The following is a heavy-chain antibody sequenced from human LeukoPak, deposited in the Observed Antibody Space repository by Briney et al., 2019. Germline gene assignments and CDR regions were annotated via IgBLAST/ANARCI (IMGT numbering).Heavy chain of an antibody. V-gene: IGHV3-33*01. CDR2: IWYDGSNK. Sequence: GRSLRLSCAASGFTFSSYGMHWVRQAPGKGLEGVAVIWYDGSNKYYADSVKGRFTISRDNSKNTLYLQMNSLRAEDTAVYYCAREQYLDGDFDYWGQGTLVTVSS. CDR3: AREQYLDGDFDY. D-gene: IGHD4-11*01. J-gene: IGHJ4*02. CDR1: GFTFSSYG.